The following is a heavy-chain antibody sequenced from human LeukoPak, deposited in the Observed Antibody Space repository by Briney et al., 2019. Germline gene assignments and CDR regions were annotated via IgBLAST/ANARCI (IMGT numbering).Heavy chain of an antibody. D-gene: IGHD3-10*01. J-gene: IGHJ3*02. CDR2: IYSGGST. CDR3: ATVWFGAVRDAFDI. V-gene: IGHV3-53*01. CDR1: GFTVSSNY. Sequence: GGSLRLSCAASGFTVSSNYMSWVRQAPGKGLEWVSVIYSGGSTYYADSVKGRSTISRDNSKNTLYLQMNSLRAEDTAVYYCATVWFGAVRDAFDIWGQGTMVTVSS.